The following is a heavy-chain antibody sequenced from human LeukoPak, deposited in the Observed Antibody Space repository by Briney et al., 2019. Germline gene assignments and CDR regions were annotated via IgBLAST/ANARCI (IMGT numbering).Heavy chain of an antibody. Sequence: SETLSLTCTVAGGSISSYYLSWIRQPPGKGLEWIGYIYYSGSTNYNPSLKSRVTISVDTSKNQFSLKLSAVTAADTAVYYCARDRVKDWYFDLWGRGTLVIVSS. CDR1: GGSISSYY. CDR2: IYYSGST. J-gene: IGHJ2*01. V-gene: IGHV4-59*01. CDR3: ARDRVKDWYFDL.